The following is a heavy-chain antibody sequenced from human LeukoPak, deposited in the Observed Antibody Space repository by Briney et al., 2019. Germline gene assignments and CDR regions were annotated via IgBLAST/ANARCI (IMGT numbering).Heavy chain of an antibody. CDR3: AVGITILGVAASFDS. CDR2: IDHRGTA. V-gene: IGHV4-34*01. CDR1: GASYNAYY. D-gene: IGHD3-3*01. Sequence: SETLSLTCAVCGASYNAYYWSWIRQPPGKGLEWIGDIDHRGTATYNPSLKSRLTISADASKNQFSLKLNSVTDADTAVYYCAVGITILGVAASFDSWGQGNLVIVSS. J-gene: IGHJ4*02.